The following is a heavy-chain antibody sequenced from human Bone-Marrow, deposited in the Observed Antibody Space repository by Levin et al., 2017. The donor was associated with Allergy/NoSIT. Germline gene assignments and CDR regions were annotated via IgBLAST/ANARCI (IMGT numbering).Heavy chain of an antibody. CDR2: MYPGDSDT. CDR3: ARQSVSRGVHYYVEPYDF. V-gene: IGHV5-51*01. Sequence: GESLKISCKGSGDSVTSYWSGWGRQKSGKGLEWMGIMYPGDSDTRYSPSFQGQVTMSADKSINTAYLQWTSLNASDTAMYYCARQSVSRGVHYYVEPYDFWGQGTLVTVSS. J-gene: IGHJ1*01. CDR1: GDSVTSYW. D-gene: IGHD3-10*01.